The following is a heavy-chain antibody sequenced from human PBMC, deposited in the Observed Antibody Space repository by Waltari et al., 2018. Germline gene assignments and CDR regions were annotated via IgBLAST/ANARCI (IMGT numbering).Heavy chain of an antibody. CDR3: ARGSVVVTAHEYYYYYYGMDV. V-gene: IGHV1-69*10. CDR2: IIPILGIA. J-gene: IGHJ6*02. Sequence: QVQLVQSGAEVKKPGSSVKVSCKASGGPFSSYAISWVRQAPGQGLEWMGGIIPILGIANYAQKFQGRVTITADKSTSTAYMELSSLRSEDTAVYYCARGSVVVTAHEYYYYYYGMDVWGQGTTVTVSS. CDR1: GGPFSSYA. D-gene: IGHD2-21*02.